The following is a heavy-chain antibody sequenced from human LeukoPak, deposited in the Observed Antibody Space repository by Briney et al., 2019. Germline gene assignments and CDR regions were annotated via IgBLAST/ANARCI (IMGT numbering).Heavy chain of an antibody. D-gene: IGHD2/OR15-2a*01. CDR3: AAARTTFYVFAAFDI. V-gene: IGHV1-58*02. Sequence: GASVKVSCKASGFTFTSSAMQWVRQARGQRLEWIGWIVVGSGNTNYAQKFQERVTITRDMSTSTAYMELSSLRSEDTAVYYCAAARTTFYVFAAFDIWGQGTMVTVSS. CDR1: GFTFTSSA. J-gene: IGHJ3*02. CDR2: IVVGSGNT.